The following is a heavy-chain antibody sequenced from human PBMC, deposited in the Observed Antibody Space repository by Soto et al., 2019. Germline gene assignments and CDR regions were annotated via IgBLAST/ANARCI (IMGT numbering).Heavy chain of an antibody. V-gene: IGHV4-4*02. CDR3: ARSPLYYYDSSGMNY. J-gene: IGHJ4*02. D-gene: IGHD3-22*01. Sequence: QVQLQESGPGLVKPSGTLSLTCAVSGGSISSSNWWSWVRQPPGKGLEWIGEIYHSGSTNYNPSLKSRVTISVDKSKNQFSLKLRSVTAADTAVYYCARSPLYYYDSSGMNYWGQGTLVTVSS. CDR1: GGSISSSNW. CDR2: IYHSGST.